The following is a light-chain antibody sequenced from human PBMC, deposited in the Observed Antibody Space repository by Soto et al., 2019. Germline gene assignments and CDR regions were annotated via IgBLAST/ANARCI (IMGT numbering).Light chain of an antibody. CDR2: GAS. CDR1: QSVSSN. CDR3: QHYNNWPPWT. Sequence: EIVMTQSPATLSVSPGERATLSCRASQSVSSNLAWYQQKPGQAPRLLIYGASTRATGIPARFSGSGSGTVLTPTISNLQPEDFAVYYCQHYNNWPPWTFGQGTKVEIK. J-gene: IGKJ1*01. V-gene: IGKV3-15*01.